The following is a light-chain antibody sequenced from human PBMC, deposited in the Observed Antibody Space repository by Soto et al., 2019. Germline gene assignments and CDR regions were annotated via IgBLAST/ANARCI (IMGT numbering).Light chain of an antibody. V-gene: IGKV3-11*01. CDR2: DTS. CDR1: QSVSSY. J-gene: IGKJ1*01. CDR3: QQRSNWPPMWT. Sequence: ENVLTQSPATLSLSPGERATLSCRASQSVSSYLAWYQQKPGQAPRLLIYDTSNRATGIPARFSGSGSGTDFTPTISSLEPEDFAVYYCQQRSNWPPMWTFGQGTKVEIK.